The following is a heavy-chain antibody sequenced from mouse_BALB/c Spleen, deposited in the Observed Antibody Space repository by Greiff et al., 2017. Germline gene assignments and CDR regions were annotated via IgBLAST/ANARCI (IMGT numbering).Heavy chain of an antibody. J-gene: IGHJ4*01. CDR1: GFTFTSYY. CDR2: ICPGDGSS. CDR3: ARYEGYAMDY. D-gene: IGHD2-14*01. Sequence: QVQLLQSGPELVKPGASVKMSCKASGFTFTSYYIHWVKQRPGQGLEWIGWICPGDGSSKYNEKFKGKTTMTADKSSSLAYMLLSSLTAEASAIYFCARYEGYAMDYWGQGTTVTVSS. V-gene: IGHV1S56*01.